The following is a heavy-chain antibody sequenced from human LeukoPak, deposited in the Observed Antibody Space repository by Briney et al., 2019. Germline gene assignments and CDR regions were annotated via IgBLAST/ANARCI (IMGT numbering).Heavy chain of an antibody. CDR3: ARATRDLGYNRSWYVASFWFDP. Sequence: SETLSLTCAVYGGSFSGYYWSWIRQPPGKGLEWIGEINHSGSTNYNPSLKSRVTISVGTSKNQFSLKLSSVTAADTAVFYCARATRDLGYNRSWYVASFWFDPWGQGTLVTVSS. J-gene: IGHJ5*02. D-gene: IGHD6-13*01. V-gene: IGHV4-34*01. CDR1: GGSFSGYY. CDR2: INHSGST.